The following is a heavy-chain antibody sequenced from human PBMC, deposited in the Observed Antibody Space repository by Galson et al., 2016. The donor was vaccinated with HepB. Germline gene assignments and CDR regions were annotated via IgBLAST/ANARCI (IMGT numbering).Heavy chain of an antibody. Sequence: SETLSLTCTVSGGSISSSFHYWGWIRQPPGKGLEWIGGVYYTGSTYYNPSLKSRVTISVDTSKDQFSLNVSSVTAADAAVYYCVSLIVGATYFDYWGQGTLVTVSS. CDR2: VYYTGST. CDR3: VSLIVGATYFDY. J-gene: IGHJ4*02. V-gene: IGHV4-39*01. D-gene: IGHD1-26*01. CDR1: GGSISSSFHY.